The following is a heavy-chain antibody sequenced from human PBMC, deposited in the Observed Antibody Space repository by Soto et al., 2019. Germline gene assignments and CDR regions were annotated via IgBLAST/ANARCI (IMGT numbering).Heavy chain of an antibody. CDR3: ARDGLCSSTSCYVNWFDP. J-gene: IGHJ5*02. D-gene: IGHD2-2*01. CDR1: GYTFTSYG. Sequence: ASVKVSCKASGYTFTSYGISWVRQAPGQGLEWMGWISAYNGNTNYAQKLQGRVTMTTDTSTSTAYMELRSLRSDDTAVYYCARDGLCSSTSCYVNWFDPWGQGTLVTVS. V-gene: IGHV1-18*01. CDR2: ISAYNGNT.